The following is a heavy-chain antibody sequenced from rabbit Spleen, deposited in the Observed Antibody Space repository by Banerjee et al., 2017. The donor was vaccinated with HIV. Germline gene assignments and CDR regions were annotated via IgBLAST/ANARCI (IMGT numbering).Heavy chain of an antibody. J-gene: IGHJ4*01. CDR3: LRGVIAEWFDGRL. Sequence: QEQLKESGGGLVQPEGSLTLTCTASGFSFNTNYYISWVRQAPGKGLQWIACINASTGKPVYATWASGRFTISRTSSTTVTLRMTRLTAADTATYYCLRGVIAEWFDGRLCGQGTLVTVS. D-gene: IGHD1-1*01. CDR2: INASTGKP. V-gene: IGHV1S45*01. CDR1: GFSFNTNYY.